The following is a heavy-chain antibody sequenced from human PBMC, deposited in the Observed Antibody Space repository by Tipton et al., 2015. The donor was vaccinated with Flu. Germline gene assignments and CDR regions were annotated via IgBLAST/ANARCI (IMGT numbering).Heavy chain of an antibody. CDR1: GGSFSGYY. CDR3: ARTGYSSSWLYFQH. CDR2: IDHSGTT. J-gene: IGHJ1*01. Sequence: TLSLTCVVHGGSFSGYYWSWIRRSPGKGLEWIGEIDHSGTTNYSPSLKSRVTISRDTSKIQFSLNMGSVTAADTAVYYCARTGYSSSWLYFQHWGQGTLVTVSS. V-gene: IGHV4-34*01. D-gene: IGHD6-13*01.